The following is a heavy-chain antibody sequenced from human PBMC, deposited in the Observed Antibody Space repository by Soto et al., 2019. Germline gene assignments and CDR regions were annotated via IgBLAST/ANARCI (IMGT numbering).Heavy chain of an antibody. CDR1: GFTVSSNY. CDR2: IYSGGST. J-gene: IGHJ6*02. D-gene: IGHD2-2*02. CDR3: ARQLPTAIRGGYYYSYGMDV. Sequence: GGSLRLSCAASGFTVSSNYMSWVRQAPGKGLEWVSVIYSGGSTYYADSVKGRFTISRDNSKNTLYLQMNSLRAEDTAVYYCARQLPTAIRGGYYYSYGMDVWGQGTTVTVS. V-gene: IGHV3-66*04.